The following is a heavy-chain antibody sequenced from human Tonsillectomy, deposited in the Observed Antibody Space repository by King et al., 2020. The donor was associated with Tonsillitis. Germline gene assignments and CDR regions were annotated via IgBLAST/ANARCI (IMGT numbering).Heavy chain of an antibody. J-gene: IGHJ5*02. CDR2: IYPGDSDT. CDR1: GYSFTSYW. D-gene: IGHD3-10*01. V-gene: IGHV5-51*01. CDR3: ARRDYGSGCYYGTNWFDP. Sequence: QLVQSGAEVKKPGESLKISCKGSGYSFTSYWIGWVRQMPGKGLEWMGIIYPGDSDTRYSPSFQGQVTISADKSISTAYLQWSSLKASDTAMYYCARRDYGSGCYYGTNWFDPWGQGTLVTVSS.